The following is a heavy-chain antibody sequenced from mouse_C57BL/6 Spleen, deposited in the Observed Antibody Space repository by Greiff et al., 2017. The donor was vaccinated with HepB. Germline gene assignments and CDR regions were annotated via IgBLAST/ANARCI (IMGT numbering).Heavy chain of an antibody. V-gene: IGHV1-50*01. CDR3: ARAMDY. CDR2: IDPSDSYT. J-gene: IGHJ4*01. CDR1: GYTFTSYW. Sequence: QVQLQQPGAELVKPGASVKLSCKASGYTFTSYWMQWVKQRPGRGLEWIGEIDPSDSYTNYNQKFKGKATLTVDTSSSTAYMQLSSLTSEDSAVYYCARAMDYWGQGTSVTVSS.